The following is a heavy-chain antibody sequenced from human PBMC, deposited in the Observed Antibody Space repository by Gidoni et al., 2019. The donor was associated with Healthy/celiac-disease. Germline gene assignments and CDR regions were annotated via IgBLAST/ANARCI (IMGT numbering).Heavy chain of an antibody. CDR1: GYTFTSYA. CDR2: INAGNGNT. CDR3: ARVVPQLLVYLNP. J-gene: IGHJ5*02. Sequence: QVQLVQSGAEVKKPGASVKVSCKASGYTFTSYAMHWVRQAPGQRLGWMGWINAGNGNTKYSPKFQGRVTITRDTSASTAYMELSSLRSEDTAVYYCARVVPQLLVYLNPWGQGTLVTVSS. D-gene: IGHD2-2*01. V-gene: IGHV1-3*01.